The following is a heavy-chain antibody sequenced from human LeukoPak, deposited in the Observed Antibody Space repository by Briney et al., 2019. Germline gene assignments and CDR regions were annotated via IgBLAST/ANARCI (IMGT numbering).Heavy chain of an antibody. D-gene: IGHD1-1*01. V-gene: IGHV3-23*01. CDR1: GFTFSSYA. Sequence: RGSLRLSCAASGFTFSSYAMSWVRQAPGKGLEWVSAISGSGGSTYYADSVKGRFTISRDNSKNTLFLQMNSLRAEDTAVYYCVKGTLEPIYYFDYWGQGSLVTVSS. CDR3: VKGTLEPIYYFDY. CDR2: ISGSGGST. J-gene: IGHJ4*02.